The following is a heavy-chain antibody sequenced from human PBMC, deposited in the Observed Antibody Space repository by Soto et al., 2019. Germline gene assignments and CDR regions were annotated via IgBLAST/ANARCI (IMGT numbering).Heavy chain of an antibody. V-gene: IGHV4-61*01. CDR1: GGSVGFSYYY. CDR3: AREGCSGGSCYSGYNLGIDY. CDR2: IYYSGST. J-gene: IGHJ4*02. Sequence: LSLTCTVSGGSVGFSYYYWTWIRQPPGKGLEWIGNIYYSGSTKHNPSLKSRVTISADTSKNQFSLKLSSVTAADTAVYYCAREGCSGGSCYSGYNLGIDYWGQGTLVTVSS. D-gene: IGHD2-15*01.